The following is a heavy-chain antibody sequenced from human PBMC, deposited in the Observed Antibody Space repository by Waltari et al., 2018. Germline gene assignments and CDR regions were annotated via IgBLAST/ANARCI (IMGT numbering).Heavy chain of an antibody. J-gene: IGHJ4*02. D-gene: IGHD6-6*01. CDR1: GYSISSGYY. V-gene: IGHV4-38-2*01. Sequence: QVQLQESGPGLVKPSETLSLTCAVSGYSISSGYYWGWIRQPPGKGLEWIGSIYHSGSTYYNPSLKSRVTISVDTSKNQFSLKLSSVTAADTAVYYCAKSSSIWSVYFDYWGQGTLVTVSS. CDR3: AKSSSIWSVYFDY. CDR2: IYHSGST.